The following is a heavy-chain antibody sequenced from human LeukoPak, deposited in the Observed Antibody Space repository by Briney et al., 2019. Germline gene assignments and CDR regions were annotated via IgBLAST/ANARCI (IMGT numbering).Heavy chain of an antibody. CDR2: IYYSGST. J-gene: IGHJ4*02. D-gene: IGHD5-18*01. CDR3: ARQETGLLDY. V-gene: IGHV4-59*08. CDR1: GGSISSYY. Sequence: SETLSLTCTVSGGSISSYYWSWIRQPPGKGPEWIGYIYYSGSTNYNPSLKSRVTISVDTSKNQFSLKLSSVTAADTAVYYCARQETGLLDYWGQGTLVTVSS.